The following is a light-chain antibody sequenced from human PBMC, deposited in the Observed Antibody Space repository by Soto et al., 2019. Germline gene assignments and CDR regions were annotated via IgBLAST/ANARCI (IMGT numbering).Light chain of an antibody. CDR2: EVS. CDR1: PSDVGGFDS. Sequence: QSALTQPASVSGSPGQSITISCTATPSDVGGFDSVSWYQQHPGTDPRVIIYEVSNRPSGVSYRFSGSKSANTASLTISGLQADDEADYYCSSYTTSNTWLFGGGTQLTV. J-gene: IGLJ3*02. CDR3: SSYTTSNTWL. V-gene: IGLV2-14*01.